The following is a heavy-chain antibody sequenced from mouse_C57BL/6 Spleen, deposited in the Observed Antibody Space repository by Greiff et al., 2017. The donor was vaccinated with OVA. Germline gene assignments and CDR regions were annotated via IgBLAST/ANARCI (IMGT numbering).Heavy chain of an antibody. D-gene: IGHD1-1*01. CDR3: ARSPLYGSSVYYAMDY. CDR2: INPYNGGT. Sequence: EVQLQQSGPVLVKPGASVKMSCKASGYTFTDYYMNWVKQSHGKSLEWIGVINPYNGGTSYNQKFKGKATLTVDKSSSTAYMELNSLTSEDSAVYYCARSPLYGSSVYYAMDYWGQGTSVTVSS. J-gene: IGHJ4*01. V-gene: IGHV1-19*01. CDR1: GYTFTDYY.